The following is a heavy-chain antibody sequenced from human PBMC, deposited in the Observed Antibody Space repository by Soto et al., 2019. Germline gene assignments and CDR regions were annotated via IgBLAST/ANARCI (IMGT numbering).Heavy chain of an antibody. V-gene: IGHV4-59*01. CDR3: AGDSRSAQGCLDP. Sequence: PSGTLSLTCTVSGASTSGYFWTWIRQPPGKGLEWIGYFYGGSTNYNPSLKSRATISMAPSKNHFSLNLMSVTAADTAVYYCAGDSRSAQGCLDPWGQGILVTVSS. J-gene: IGHJ5*02. CDR2: FYGGST. CDR1: GASTSGYF. D-gene: IGHD1-26*01.